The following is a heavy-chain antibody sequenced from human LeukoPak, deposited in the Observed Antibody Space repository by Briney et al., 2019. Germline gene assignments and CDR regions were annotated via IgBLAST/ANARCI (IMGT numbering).Heavy chain of an antibody. CDR1: GGSISSYY. Sequence: SETLSLTCTVSGGSISSYYWSWIRQPPGKGLEWIGYIYYSGSTNYDPSLKSRVTISVDTSKNQFSLKLSSVTAADTAVYYCARTSSSSFDYWGQGTLVTVSS. CDR3: ARTSSSSFDY. CDR2: IYYSGST. J-gene: IGHJ4*02. D-gene: IGHD6-6*01. V-gene: IGHV4-59*01.